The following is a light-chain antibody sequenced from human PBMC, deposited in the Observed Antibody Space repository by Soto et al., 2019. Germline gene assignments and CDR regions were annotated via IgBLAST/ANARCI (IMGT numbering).Light chain of an antibody. V-gene: IGLV2-18*02. CDR3: SSYTSSNTLV. J-gene: IGLJ2*01. Sequence: QAVVTRPPSVSGSPGQSVTISCIGTSSDIGTYNRVSWFQQPPGTAPKLVIYEVDNRPSGVPDRFSGSKSGNTASLTISGLQPEDEADYYCSSYTSSNTLVFGGGTKVTVL. CDR2: EVD. CDR1: SSDIGTYNR.